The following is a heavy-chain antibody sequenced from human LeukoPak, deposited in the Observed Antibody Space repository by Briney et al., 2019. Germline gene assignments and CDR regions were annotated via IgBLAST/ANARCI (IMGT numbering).Heavy chain of an antibody. CDR3: ATDGLVATILPYFDH. D-gene: IGHD5-12*01. CDR2: IKSTTDAVTI. J-gene: IGHJ4*02. V-gene: IGHV3-15*01. Sequence: GGSLRLSCAVSGFPFSNAWMSWVRQAPGKGGEGRGRIKSTTDAVTIDSAAPVKGRFTFSRDHSQHTLYLQMNSLKPEDTAVYYCATDGLVATILPYFDHWGQATLVTVSS. CDR1: GFPFSNAW.